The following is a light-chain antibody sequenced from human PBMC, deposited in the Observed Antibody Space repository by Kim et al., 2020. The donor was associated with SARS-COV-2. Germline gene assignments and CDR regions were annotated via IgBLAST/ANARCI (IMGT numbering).Light chain of an antibody. CDR1: QSVSIN. V-gene: IGKV3-15*01. J-gene: IGKJ4*01. CDR2: GAS. Sequence: SPGERAPLSCRASQSVSINLAWYQQKPGPAPRLLIYGASTRATGIPARFSGSGSGTEFTLTISSLQSEDFAVYYCQQYNNWPPRSTFGGGTKVEI. CDR3: QQYNNWPPRST.